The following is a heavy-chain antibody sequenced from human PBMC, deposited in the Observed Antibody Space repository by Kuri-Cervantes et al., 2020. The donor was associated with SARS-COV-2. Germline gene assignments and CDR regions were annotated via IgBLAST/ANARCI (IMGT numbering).Heavy chain of an antibody. CDR2: IKQDGSEK. J-gene: IGHJ4*02. Sequence: GESLKISCAASGFTFSSYWMSWVRQAPGKGLEWVANIKQDGSEKYYVDSVKGRFTISRDNAKSSLYLQMNSLRAEDTAVYYCATGVRGYSYGPDYWGQGTLVTVSS. D-gene: IGHD5-18*01. V-gene: IGHV3-7*05. CDR1: GFTFSSYW. CDR3: ATGVRGYSYGPDY.